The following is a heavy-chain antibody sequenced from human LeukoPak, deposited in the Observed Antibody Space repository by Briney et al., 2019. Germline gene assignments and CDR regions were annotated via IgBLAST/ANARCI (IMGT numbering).Heavy chain of an antibody. Sequence: PGGSLRLSCAASGFTFSSYAMSWVRQAPGKELEWVSAISGSGGSTYYADSVKGRFTISGDNSKNTLYLQMNSLRAEDTAVYYCATQAEWLPTSLDYWGQGTLVTVSS. V-gene: IGHV3-23*01. CDR3: ATQAEWLPTSLDY. CDR1: GFTFSSYA. J-gene: IGHJ4*02. CDR2: ISGSGGST. D-gene: IGHD5-12*01.